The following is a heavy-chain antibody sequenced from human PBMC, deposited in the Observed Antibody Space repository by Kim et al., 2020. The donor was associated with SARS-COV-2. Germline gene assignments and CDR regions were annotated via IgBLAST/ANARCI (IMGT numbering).Heavy chain of an antibody. V-gene: IGHV3-30*01. D-gene: IGHD2-15*01. CDR3: ARGQVFIVVVVAAIVDY. Sequence: VKGRFTSSRDNSKNTLFLQMNSLRAEDTAVDYCARGQVFIVVVVAAIVDYWGQGTLVTVSS. J-gene: IGHJ4*02.